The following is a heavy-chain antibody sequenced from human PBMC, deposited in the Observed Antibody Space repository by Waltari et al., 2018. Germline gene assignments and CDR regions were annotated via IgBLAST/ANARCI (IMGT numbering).Heavy chain of an antibody. CDR3: GRLAYCTRKTGPP. Sequence: QVQLQQWGAGLLKPSETLSLTCAVHGGPFSGYYWSWSRQTPGKGLEWIGQIDHTRKTNYSPSLRSRVTMSIDKSKKQFSLKLYSVTAADTAVYYCGRLAYCTRKTGPPWGQGTLVKVSS. J-gene: IGHJ5*02. V-gene: IGHV4-34*01. CDR1: GGPFSGYY. D-gene: IGHD2-8*01. CDR2: IDHTRKT.